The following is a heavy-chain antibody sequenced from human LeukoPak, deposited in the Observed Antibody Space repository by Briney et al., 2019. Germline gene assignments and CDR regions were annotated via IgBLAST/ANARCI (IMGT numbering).Heavy chain of an antibody. D-gene: IGHD6-19*01. CDR3: TKEPRESTVAGPFGY. V-gene: IGHV3-23*01. J-gene: IGHJ4*02. CDR2: ISGSGAGT. CDR1: GFTFSSYA. Sequence: GGSLRLSCAASGFTFSSYAMSWVRQAPGKGLEWVSVISGSGAGTYYADSVKGRFTISRDNFKNTLYLQMNSLRADDTAVYYCTKEPRESTVAGPFGYWGQGTLVTVSS.